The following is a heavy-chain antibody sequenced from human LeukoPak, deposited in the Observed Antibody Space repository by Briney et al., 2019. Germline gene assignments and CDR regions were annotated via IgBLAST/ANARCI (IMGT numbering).Heavy chain of an antibody. CDR1: GGSISRYY. D-gene: IGHD5-18*01. J-gene: IGHJ4*02. CDR3: ARAGGPGDTAMGLDLYFDY. CDR2: IYYSGST. Sequence: SETLSLTCTVSGGSISRYYWSWIRQPPGKGLEWIGYIYYSGSTNYNPSLKSRVTISVDTSKNQFSLKLSSVTAADTAVYYCARAGGPGDTAMGLDLYFDYWGQGTLVTVFS. V-gene: IGHV4-59*01.